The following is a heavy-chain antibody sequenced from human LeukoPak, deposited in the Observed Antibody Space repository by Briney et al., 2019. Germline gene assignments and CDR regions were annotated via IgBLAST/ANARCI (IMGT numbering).Heavy chain of an antibody. Sequence: SETLSLTCAVYGGSFSGYYWSWIRQPPGKGLEWIGEINHSGSTNYNPSLKSRVTISVDTSKNQFSLKLSSVTAADTAVYYCARGPHLKYYSGYDYWGQGTLVTVSS. V-gene: IGHV4-34*01. CDR3: ARGPHLKYYSGYDY. D-gene: IGHD5-12*01. CDR2: INHSGST. CDR1: GGSFSGYY. J-gene: IGHJ4*02.